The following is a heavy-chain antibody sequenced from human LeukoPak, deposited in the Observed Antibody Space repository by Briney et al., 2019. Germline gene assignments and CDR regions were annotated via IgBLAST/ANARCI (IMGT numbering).Heavy chain of an antibody. J-gene: IGHJ4*02. CDR3: ARDNPPDY. V-gene: IGHV3-7*03. Sequence: GGSLRLSCVASGFTFSSSWMSWVRQAPGKGLEWVANIKQDGSEKSYVESVRGRFTISRDNAKNSLYLRLNSLRAEDTALYYCARDNPPDYWGQGTLVTVSS. CDR1: GFTFSSSW. CDR2: IKQDGSEK.